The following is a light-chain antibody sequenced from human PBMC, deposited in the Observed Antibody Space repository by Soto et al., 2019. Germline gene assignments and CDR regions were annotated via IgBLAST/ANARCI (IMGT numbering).Light chain of an antibody. Sequence: HSVLTQPASVSGSPGQSITISCTGTSSDVGSYNYVSWYQQHPGKAPRLMIYASSNRPSGVSHRFSGSRSGNTASLTISGLQAEDEADYFCSSYTSGSTLYVFGSGTKVTVL. J-gene: IGLJ1*01. V-gene: IGLV2-14*01. CDR1: SSDVGSYNY. CDR3: SSYTSGSTLYV. CDR2: ASS.